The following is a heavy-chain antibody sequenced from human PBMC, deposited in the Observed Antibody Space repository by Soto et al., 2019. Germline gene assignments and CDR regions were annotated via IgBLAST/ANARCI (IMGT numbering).Heavy chain of an antibody. Sequence: PSETLSLTCTVSGASMNSYHWSWIRQPAGKGLEWIGHIHSSGSTNYNPSLKSRVTMSVDTSKNQFSLRLMSLTAADTAVYYCARGYSYGSYWFFDLWGRGTLVTVSS. CDR1: GASMNSYH. CDR2: IHSSGST. V-gene: IGHV4-4*07. CDR3: ARGYSYGSYWFFDL. D-gene: IGHD5-18*01. J-gene: IGHJ2*01.